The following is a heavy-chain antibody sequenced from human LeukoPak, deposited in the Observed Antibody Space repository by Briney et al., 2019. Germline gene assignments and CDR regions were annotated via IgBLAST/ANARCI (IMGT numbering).Heavy chain of an antibody. Sequence: ASVKVCCKASGGIFSSYAISWMRQAPGQGLEWMGRIIPIFGTANYAHKFQGTGTITTDEFTSTAYMELSSLRSEDTGVYYCAAEIDYGDYAPYFDYWGQGTLVTVSS. CDR2: IIPIFGTA. J-gene: IGHJ4*02. D-gene: IGHD4-17*01. CDR3: AAEIDYGDYAPYFDY. V-gene: IGHV1-69*05. CDR1: GGIFSSYA.